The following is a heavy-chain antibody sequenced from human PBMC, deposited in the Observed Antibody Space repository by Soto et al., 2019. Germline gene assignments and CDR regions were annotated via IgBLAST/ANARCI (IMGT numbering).Heavy chain of an antibody. V-gene: IGHV1-2*04. CDR2: INPNSGGT. CDR1: GYTFTGYY. CDR3: ARAIRVDTAMFPRGFCFAP. D-gene: IGHD5-18*01. J-gene: IGHJ5*02. Sequence: GASVKVSCKASGYTFTGYYMHWVRQAPGQGLEWMGWINPNSGGTNYAQKFQGWVTMTRDTSISTAYMELSRLRSDDTAVYYCARAIRVDTAMFPRGFCFAPGGGGTLV.